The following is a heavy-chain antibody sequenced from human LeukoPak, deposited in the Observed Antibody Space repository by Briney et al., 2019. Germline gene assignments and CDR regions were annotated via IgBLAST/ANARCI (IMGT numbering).Heavy chain of an antibody. D-gene: IGHD6-6*01. J-gene: IGHJ4*02. CDR2: ISGSGGST. Sequence: PGGSLRLSCAASGLTFSSYAMSWVRQAPGKGLEWVSAISGSGGSTYYADSVKGRFTISRDNSKNTLYLQMNSLRAEDTAVYYCAKDRPASIAANYFDYWGQGTLVTVSS. CDR3: AKDRPASIAANYFDY. V-gene: IGHV3-23*01. CDR1: GLTFSSYA.